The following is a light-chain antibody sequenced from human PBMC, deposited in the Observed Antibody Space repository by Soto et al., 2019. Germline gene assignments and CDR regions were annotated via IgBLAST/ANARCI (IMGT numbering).Light chain of an antibody. V-gene: IGKV3-20*01. CDR3: QLYGGSPIRYT. CDR2: AAS. CDR1: QSVASHF. J-gene: IGKJ2*01. Sequence: EIVLTQSPGTLSLSPGEGATLSCRASQSVASHFLAWYQQTPGQAPRLLIYAASTRATGIPDRFSGSGSGTDFTLTISRLEPDDFAVYFCQLYGGSPIRYTFGQGTKLDI.